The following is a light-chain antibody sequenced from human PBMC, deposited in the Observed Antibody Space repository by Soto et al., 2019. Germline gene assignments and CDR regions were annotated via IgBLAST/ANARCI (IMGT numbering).Light chain of an antibody. J-gene: IGKJ4*01. CDR2: GAS. V-gene: IGKV3-20*01. CDR1: QSVSSSY. CDR3: QQYGSTPVT. Sequence: EIVLTQSPGTLSLSPGERATLSCRASQSVSSSYLGWYQQKPGQAPRLLIYGASTRATGIPDRFSGSWFGTEFTLTISRLEPEDFAVYYCQQYGSTPVTFGGGTKVEIK.